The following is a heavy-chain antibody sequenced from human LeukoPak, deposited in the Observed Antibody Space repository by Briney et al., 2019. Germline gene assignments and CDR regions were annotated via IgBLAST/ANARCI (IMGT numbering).Heavy chain of an antibody. V-gene: IGHV3-9*01. CDR2: ISWNSGSI. CDR1: GFTFDDYA. D-gene: IGHD6-13*01. Sequence: GGSLRLSCAASGFTFDDYAMHWVRQAPGKGLEWVSGISWNSGSIGYADSVKGRFTISRDNAKNSLYLQMNSLRAEDTALYYCAKDIAAAGLFDYWGQGTLVTVSS. J-gene: IGHJ4*02. CDR3: AKDIAAAGLFDY.